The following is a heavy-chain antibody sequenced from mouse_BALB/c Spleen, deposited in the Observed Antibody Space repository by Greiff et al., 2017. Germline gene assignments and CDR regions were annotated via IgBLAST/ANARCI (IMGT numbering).Heavy chain of an antibody. CDR3: ARVYYGNHEGFAY. V-gene: IGHV1-9*01. J-gene: IGHJ3*01. D-gene: IGHD2-1*01. CDR1: GYTFSSYW. Sequence: VKLQESGAELMKPGASVKISCKATGYTFSSYWIEWVKQRPGHGLEWIGEILPGSGSTNYNEKFKGKATFTADTSSNTAYMQLSSLTSEDSAVYYCARVYYGNHEGFAYWGQGTLVTVSA. CDR2: ILPGSGST.